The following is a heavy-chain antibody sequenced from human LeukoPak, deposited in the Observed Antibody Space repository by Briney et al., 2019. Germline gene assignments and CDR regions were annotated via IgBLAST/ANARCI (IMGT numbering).Heavy chain of an antibody. J-gene: IGHJ4*02. Sequence: GGSLRLSCAASGFTFSSYSMNWVRQAPGKGLEWVAVISYDGSNKYYADSVKGRFTISRDNSKNTLYLQMNSLRAEDTAVYYCATSSTYDFWSGSDYWGQGTLVTVSS. CDR3: ATSSTYDFWSGSDY. V-gene: IGHV3-30*03. CDR2: ISYDGSNK. CDR1: GFTFSSYS. D-gene: IGHD3-3*01.